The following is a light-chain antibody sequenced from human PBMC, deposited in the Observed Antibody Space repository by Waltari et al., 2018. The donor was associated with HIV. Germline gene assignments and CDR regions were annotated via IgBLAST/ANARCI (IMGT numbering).Light chain of an antibody. V-gene: IGKV1-33*01. CDR2: DGA. CDR3: LQYHLLPYT. CDR1: QDIKKN. Sequence: DITMTQSPSSLSARVGDTVTITCRASQDIKKNINWFLQKPGRAPKLLIYDGAKLETGVPPTFSGSGSTTDVSLTIANLQTVDSGTYYCLQYHLLPYTFGQGTKVEVK. J-gene: IGKJ2*01.